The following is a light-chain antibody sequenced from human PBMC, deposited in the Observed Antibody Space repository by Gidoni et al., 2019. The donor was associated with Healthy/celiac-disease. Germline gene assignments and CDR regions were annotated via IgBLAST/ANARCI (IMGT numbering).Light chain of an antibody. V-gene: IGLV3-1*01. CDR1: KLGDKY. CDR3: QAWDSIHNYV. Sequence: SYELTQPPSVSVSPGQTASITCSGDKLGDKYACWYQQKPGQSPVLVIYQDSKRPSGIPERFSGSNSGNTATLTISGTQAMDEADYYCQAWDSIHNYVFGTGTKVTVL. CDR2: QDS. J-gene: IGLJ1*01.